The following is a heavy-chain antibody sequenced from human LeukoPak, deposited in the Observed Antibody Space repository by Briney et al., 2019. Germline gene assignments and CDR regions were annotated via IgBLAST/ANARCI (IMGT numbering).Heavy chain of an antibody. J-gene: IGHJ6*02. D-gene: IGHD3-3*01. Sequence: GGSLRLSCAASGFTFSSYAMHWVRQAPGKGLEWVAVISYDGSNKYYADSVKGRFTISRDNSKNTLYLQMNSLRAEDTAVYYCAKDRYYDFWSGYYSHFYYYYGMDVWGQGTTVTVSS. CDR1: GFTFSSYA. CDR2: ISYDGSNK. CDR3: AKDRYYDFWSGYYSHFYYYYGMDV. V-gene: IGHV3-30*04.